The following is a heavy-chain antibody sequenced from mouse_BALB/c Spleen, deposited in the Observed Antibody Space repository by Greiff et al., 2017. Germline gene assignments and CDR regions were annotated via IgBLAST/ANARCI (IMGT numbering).Heavy chain of an antibody. V-gene: IGHV5-4*02. CDR2: ISDGGSYT. D-gene: IGHD1-1*01. CDR1: GFTFSDYY. J-gene: IGHJ2*01. CDR3: ARGLYGNYYFDY. Sequence: EVQVVESGGGLVKPGGSLKLSCAASGFTFSDYYMYWVRQTPEKRLEWVATISDGGSYTYYPDSVKGRFTISRDNAKNNLYLQMSSLKSEDTAMDYCARGLYGNYYFDYWGQGTTLTVSS.